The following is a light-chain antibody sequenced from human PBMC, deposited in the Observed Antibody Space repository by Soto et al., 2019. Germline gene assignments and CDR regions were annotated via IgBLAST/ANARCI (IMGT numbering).Light chain of an antibody. Sequence: IPMTPSPSTLSASVGDRVTVTCRASQSISSWLAWYQQKAGKAPKLLIYKASALESGVPSRFSGSGSGTEFTLTISSLEPEDFATYYCQQYNTYPWTFGQGTKVDIK. CDR3: QQYNTYPWT. CDR1: QSISSW. CDR2: KAS. J-gene: IGKJ1*01. V-gene: IGKV1-5*03.